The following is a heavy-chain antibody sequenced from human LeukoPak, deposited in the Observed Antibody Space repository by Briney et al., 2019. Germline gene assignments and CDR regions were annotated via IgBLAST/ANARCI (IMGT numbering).Heavy chain of an antibody. CDR1: GGPFNNYA. CDR3: ARDGLGYCSGGSCYDYYYYMDV. D-gene: IGHD2-15*01. CDR2: IIPMFDSE. J-gene: IGHJ6*03. Sequence: GSSVKVSCKASGGPFNNYAISWVRQAPGQGLEWMGGIIPMFDSENYAQKFQGRVTITADKSTSTAYMELSSLRSEDTAVYYCARDGLGYCSGGSCYDYYYYMDVWGKGTTVTVSS. V-gene: IGHV1-69*06.